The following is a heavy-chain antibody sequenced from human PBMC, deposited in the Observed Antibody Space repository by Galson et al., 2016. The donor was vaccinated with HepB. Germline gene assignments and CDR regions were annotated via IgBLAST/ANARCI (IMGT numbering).Heavy chain of an antibody. V-gene: IGHV4-38-2*02. D-gene: IGHD3-9*01. Sequence: SETLSLTCTVSNYSITSGYYWGWIRQPPGKGLECIWSIYHSGTTFYNPSLKSRVTMSVDTSQNPFSLMLSSVTAADTAVYYWARVDVAMYDILDYWGQGTLVTVS. J-gene: IGHJ4*02. CDR1: NYSITSGYY. CDR2: IYHSGTT. CDR3: ARVDVAMYDILDY.